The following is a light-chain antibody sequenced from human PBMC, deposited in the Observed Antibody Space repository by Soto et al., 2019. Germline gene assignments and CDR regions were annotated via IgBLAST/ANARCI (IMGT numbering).Light chain of an antibody. CDR3: QQRTNWPVT. CDR2: DAS. CDR1: QSVSSY. Sequence: EIVLTQSPATLSLSPGERATLSCRASQSVSSYLVWYQQKPGQAPPVLISDASNRATGIPARFSGSGSGTDFTLTISSLEPEDFAMYYCQQRTNWPVTFGEGTKVEIK. J-gene: IGKJ4*02. V-gene: IGKV3-11*01.